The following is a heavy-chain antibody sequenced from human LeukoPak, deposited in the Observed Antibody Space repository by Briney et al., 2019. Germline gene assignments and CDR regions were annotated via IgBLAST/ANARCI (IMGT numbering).Heavy chain of an antibody. CDR1: GGSISNYY. CDR3: ARYGSGSYSFGMDV. Sequence: PSETLSLTCTVSGGSISNYYWTWIRQPPGRGLEWIGYIYYSGSTNYNPSLKSRVTISVDTSKNQFSLKLSSVTAADTAVYYCARYGSGSYSFGMDVWGQGTTVTVSS. J-gene: IGHJ6*02. D-gene: IGHD3-10*01. CDR2: IYYSGST. V-gene: IGHV4-59*08.